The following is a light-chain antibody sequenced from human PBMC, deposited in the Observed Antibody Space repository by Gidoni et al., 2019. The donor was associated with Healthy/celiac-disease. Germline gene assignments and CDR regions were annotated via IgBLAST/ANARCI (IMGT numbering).Light chain of an antibody. Sequence: DIQMTQSPSTLSASVGDRVTITCRARQSISSGLAWYQQKPGKAPKLLIYKASSLESGVPSRFSGSGSGTEFTLTISSLQPDDFATYYCQQYNSYWCSFGQGTKLEIK. CDR2: KAS. J-gene: IGKJ2*04. CDR1: QSISSG. CDR3: QQYNSYWCS. V-gene: IGKV1-5*03.